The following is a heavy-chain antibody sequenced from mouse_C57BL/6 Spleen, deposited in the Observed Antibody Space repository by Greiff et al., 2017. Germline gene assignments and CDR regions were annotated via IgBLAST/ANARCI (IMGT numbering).Heavy chain of an antibody. V-gene: IGHV14-2*01. CDR1: GFNIKDYY. J-gene: IGHJ4*01. Sequence: VQLQQSGAELVKPGASVKLSCTASGFNIKDYYMHWVKQRTEQGLEWIGRIDPEDGDNKYAPKFQGMATITADTSSNTAYLQLSSLTSEDTAVYYCARGMDYWGQGTSVTVSS. CDR3: ARGMDY. CDR2: IDPEDGDN.